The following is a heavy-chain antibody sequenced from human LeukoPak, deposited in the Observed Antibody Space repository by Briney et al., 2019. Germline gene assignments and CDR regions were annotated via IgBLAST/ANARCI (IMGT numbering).Heavy chain of an antibody. Sequence: SQTLSLTCTVSGGSISSGDYYWSWIRQPPGKGLEWIGYIYYSGSTYYNPSLKSRVTISVDTSKNQFSLKLSSVTAADTAVYYCARDSALPGDYYDYYYGMDVWGQGTTVTVSS. CDR1: GGSISSGDYY. D-gene: IGHD4-17*01. J-gene: IGHJ6*02. CDR3: ARDSALPGDYYDYYYGMDV. CDR2: IYYSGST. V-gene: IGHV4-30-4*01.